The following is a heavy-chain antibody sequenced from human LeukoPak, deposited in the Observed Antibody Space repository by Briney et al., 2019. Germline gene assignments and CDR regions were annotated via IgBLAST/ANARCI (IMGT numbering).Heavy chain of an antibody. CDR1: GFTFSSYG. Sequence: GGSLRLSCAASGFTFSSYGMHWVRQAPGKGLEWVAVISYDGSNKYYADSVKGRFTISRDNSKNTLYLQMNSLRAGDTAVYYCAKDRFRYYYGSGSYGDYWGQGTLVTVSS. V-gene: IGHV3-30*18. CDR3: AKDRFRYYYGSGSYGDY. CDR2: ISYDGSNK. D-gene: IGHD3-10*01. J-gene: IGHJ4*02.